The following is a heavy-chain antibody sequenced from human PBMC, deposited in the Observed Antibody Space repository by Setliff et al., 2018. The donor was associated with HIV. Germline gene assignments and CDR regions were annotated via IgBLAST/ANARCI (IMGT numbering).Heavy chain of an antibody. CDR3: ARDRGGSYTPLDF. CDR1: GLTFTNYA. D-gene: IGHD1-26*01. J-gene: IGHJ4*02. Sequence: GGSLRLSCAVSGLTFTNYAMHWVRQAPGKGLESVSFISYDGGSKYYADSVKGRFTISRDNSKNTLYLQMNSLRVEDTAIYYCARDRGGSYTPLDFWGQGTLVTVSS. CDR2: ISYDGGSK. V-gene: IGHV3-30*12.